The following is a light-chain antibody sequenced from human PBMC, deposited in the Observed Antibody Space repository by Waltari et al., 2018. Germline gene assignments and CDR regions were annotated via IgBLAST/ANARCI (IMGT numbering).Light chain of an antibody. CDR2: AAS. V-gene: IGKV1-39*01. CDR3: QQSSSTPPT. CDR1: QSISTY. J-gene: IGKJ1*01. Sequence: DIQMTQSPSSLSASVGDRVTITCRASQSISTYLHWYQHIPGKDPNLLIYAASTVQGGVPSRFSGSGSGTDFTLTISSLQPEDFATYYCQQSSSTPPTFAQGTKVEVK.